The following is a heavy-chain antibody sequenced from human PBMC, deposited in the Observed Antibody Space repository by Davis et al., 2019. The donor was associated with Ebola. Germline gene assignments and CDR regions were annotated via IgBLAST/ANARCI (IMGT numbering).Heavy chain of an antibody. V-gene: IGHV1-69*06. D-gene: IGHD3-3*01. J-gene: IGHJ6*02. Sequence: SVKVSCKASGGTFSSYAISWVRQAPGQGLEWMGGIIPIFGTANYAQKFQGRVTITADKSTSTAYMELSSLRSEDTAVYYCASGVLRFLEWLLYRGMDVWGQGTTVTVSS. CDR2: IIPIFGTA. CDR3: ASGVLRFLEWLLYRGMDV. CDR1: GGTFSSYA.